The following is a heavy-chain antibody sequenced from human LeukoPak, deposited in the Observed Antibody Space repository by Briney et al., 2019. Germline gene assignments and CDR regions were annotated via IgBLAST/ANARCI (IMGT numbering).Heavy chain of an antibody. CDR3: ARGPRYNWNSNYFPFDY. Sequence: PGGSLRLSCAASGFTFSSYEMNWVRQAPGKGLEWVSYISSSGSTIYYADSVKGRFTISRDNAKNSLYLQMNSLRAEDTAVYYCARGPRYNWNSNYFPFDYWGQGTLVTVSS. J-gene: IGHJ4*02. CDR1: GFTFSSYE. CDR2: ISSSGSTI. V-gene: IGHV3-48*03. D-gene: IGHD1-7*01.